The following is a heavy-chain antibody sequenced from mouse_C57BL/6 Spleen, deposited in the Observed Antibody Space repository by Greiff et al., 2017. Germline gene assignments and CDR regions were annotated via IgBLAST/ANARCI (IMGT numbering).Heavy chain of an antibody. J-gene: IGHJ2*01. Sequence: EVQLQESGPELVKPGASVKMSCKASGYTFTDYNMHWVKQSHGKSLEWIGYINPNNGGTSYNQKFKGKATLTVNKSSSTAYMELRSLTSEDSAVYYCARAVNWAFDYWGQGTTLTVSS. CDR3: ARAVNWAFDY. CDR2: INPNNGGT. V-gene: IGHV1-22*01. D-gene: IGHD4-1*01. CDR1: GYTFTDYN.